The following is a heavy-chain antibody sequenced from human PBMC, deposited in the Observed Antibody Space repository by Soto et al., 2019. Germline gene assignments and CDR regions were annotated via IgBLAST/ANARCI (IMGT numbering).Heavy chain of an antibody. CDR1: GFSLSTSGVG. V-gene: IGHV2-5*02. Sequence: QITLKESGGTLVKPTQTLTLTCTFSGFSLSTSGVGVGWIRQPPGKALEWLALIYWDGDKRYSPSLKSRLTVTKDTSNHQVVLTMSNLDPVDTATYYCAHIASYYQFDWFDPWGQGILVTVSS. D-gene: IGHD3-10*01. CDR3: AHIASYYQFDWFDP. J-gene: IGHJ5*02. CDR2: IYWDGDK.